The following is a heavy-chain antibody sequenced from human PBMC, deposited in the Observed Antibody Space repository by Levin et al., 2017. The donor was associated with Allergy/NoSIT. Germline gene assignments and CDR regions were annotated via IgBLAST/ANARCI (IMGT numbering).Heavy chain of an antibody. CDR3: ARVGPLTYY. Sequence: GGSLRLSCAASGFAFSSYWMHWVRQAPGQGLEWVSRINTGGTFTNYADSVKGRFTISRDNAKSTLYLQMNSLRVEDTAVYYCARVGPLTYYWGQGALVTVSS. CDR1: GFAFSSYW. D-gene: IGHD1-26*01. V-gene: IGHV3-74*01. J-gene: IGHJ4*02. CDR2: INTGGTFT.